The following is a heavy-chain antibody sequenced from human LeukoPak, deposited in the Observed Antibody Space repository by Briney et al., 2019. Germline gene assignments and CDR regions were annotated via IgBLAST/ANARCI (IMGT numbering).Heavy chain of an antibody. CDR1: GFTFSNYW. Sequence: GGSLRLSCAASGFTFSNYWMIWVCQAPGKGLEWVANIKQDGSEKRYADSVRGRFTVSRDNAHTSLYLQMSSLRAEDTSLYFCARASDPWLQLTWGQGTLVTVSS. J-gene: IGHJ5*02. V-gene: IGHV3-7*05. CDR3: ARASDPWLQLT. CDR2: IKQDGSEK. D-gene: IGHD5-24*01.